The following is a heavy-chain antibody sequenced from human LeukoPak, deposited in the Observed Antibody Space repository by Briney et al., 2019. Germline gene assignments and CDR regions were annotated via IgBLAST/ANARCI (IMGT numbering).Heavy chain of an antibody. CDR2: ISGSGGST. CDR3: AKGPPYYDFWSGYGDDY. Sequence: PGGSLRLSCAASGFTFSSYAMSWVRQAPGKGLEWVSAISGSGGSTYYADSVKGRFTISRDNSKNTLYLQMNSLRAEDTAVYYCAKGPPYYDFWSGYGDDYWGQGTLVTVSS. CDR1: GFTFSSYA. D-gene: IGHD3-3*01. V-gene: IGHV3-23*01. J-gene: IGHJ4*02.